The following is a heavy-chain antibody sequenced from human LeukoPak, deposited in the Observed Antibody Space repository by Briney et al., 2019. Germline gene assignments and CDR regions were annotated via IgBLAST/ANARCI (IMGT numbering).Heavy chain of an antibody. CDR1: GFTLSTYT. CDR2: ISGSSIYI. D-gene: IGHD3-22*01. J-gene: IGHJ6*02. CDR3: AKFLDEDSSGYIYYGMDV. Sequence: PGGSLRLSCAASGFTLSTYTMNWVRQAPGKGLELVSSISGSSIYIYYAASLNGRFTIPRDNAKHFLYLQMNRLRVEDTAVYYCAKFLDEDSSGYIYYGMDVWGQGNTVTVSS. V-gene: IGHV3-21*01.